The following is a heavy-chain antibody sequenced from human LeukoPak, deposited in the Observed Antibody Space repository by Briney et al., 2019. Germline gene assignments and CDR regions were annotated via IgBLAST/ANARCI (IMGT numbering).Heavy chain of an antibody. CDR3: ARQNRDFDY. CDR1: GFTFSRYS. D-gene: IGHD1-14*01. J-gene: IGHJ4*02. CDR2: ISSDGSNT. Sequence: PGGSLRLSCAASGFTFSRYSMHWVRQAPGKGLVWVSRISSDGSNTNYADSVKGRFTISRDNAKNTLYLQMNSLRAEDTALYYCARQNRDFDYWGQGTLVTVSS. V-gene: IGHV3-74*01.